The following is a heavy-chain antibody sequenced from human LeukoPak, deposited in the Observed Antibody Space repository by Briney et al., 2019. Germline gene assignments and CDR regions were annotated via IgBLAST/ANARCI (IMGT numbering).Heavy chain of an antibody. CDR3: ARVPSDFWSGYQYYFDY. J-gene: IGHJ4*02. CDR1: GYTFTSYA. D-gene: IGHD3-3*01. V-gene: IGHV1-3*01. CDR2: INAGNGNT. Sequence: ASVKVSCKASGYTFTSYAMHWVRQAPGQRLEWMGWINAGNGNTKYSQKFQGRVTITRDTSASTAYMELRSPRSDDTAVYYCARVPSDFWSGYQYYFDYWGQGTLVTVSS.